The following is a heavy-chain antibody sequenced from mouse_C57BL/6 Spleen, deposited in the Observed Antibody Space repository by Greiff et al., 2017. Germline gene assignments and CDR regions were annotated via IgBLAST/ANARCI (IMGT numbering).Heavy chain of an antibody. CDR3: ARFEGYDYDGVDY. Sequence: VQLQQSGAELVKPGASVKLSCTASGFNIKDYYMHWVKQRTEQGLEWIGRIDPEDGETKSAPKFQGKATITADTSSNTAYLQLSSLTSEDTAVYYCARFEGYDYDGVDYWGQGTSLTVSS. D-gene: IGHD2-4*01. CDR2: IDPEDGET. CDR1: GFNIKDYY. V-gene: IGHV14-2*01. J-gene: IGHJ2*02.